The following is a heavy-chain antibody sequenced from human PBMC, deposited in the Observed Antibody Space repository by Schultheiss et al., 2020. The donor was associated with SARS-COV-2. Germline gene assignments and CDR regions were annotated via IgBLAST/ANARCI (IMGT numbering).Heavy chain of an antibody. CDR3: ARESAVAGTNGWQFDY. J-gene: IGHJ4*02. V-gene: IGHV2-5*01. Sequence: SGPTLVKPTQTLTLTCTFSGFSLSTSGVGVGWIRQPPGKALEWLALIYWNDDKRYSPSLKSRLTITKDTSKSQVVLTMTNMDPVDTATYYCARESAVAGTNGWQFDYWGQGTLVTVSS. CDR2: IYWNDDK. CDR1: GFSLSTSGVG. D-gene: IGHD6-19*01.